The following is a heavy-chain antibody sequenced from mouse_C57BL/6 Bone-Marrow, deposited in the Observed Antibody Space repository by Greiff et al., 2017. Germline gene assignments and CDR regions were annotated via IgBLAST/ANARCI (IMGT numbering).Heavy chain of an antibody. J-gene: IGHJ2*01. V-gene: IGHV1-69*01. CDR1: GYTFTSYW. CDR2: IDPSDSYT. CDR3: ARGRGSSYYFDY. Sequence: VQLQQPGAELVMPGASVKLSCKASGYTFTSYWMHWVKQRPGQGLEWIGEIDPSDSYTNYNQKFKGKSTLTVDKSSSTAYMQLSSLTSEDSAVYYCARGRGSSYYFDYWGQGTTLTVSS. D-gene: IGHD1-1*01.